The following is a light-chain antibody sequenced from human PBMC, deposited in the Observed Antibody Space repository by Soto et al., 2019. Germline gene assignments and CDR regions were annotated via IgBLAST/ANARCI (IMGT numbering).Light chain of an antibody. CDR2: DAS. J-gene: IGKJ4*01. V-gene: IGKV1-33*01. CDR1: QGIRNY. CDR3: QQYDNLPLT. Sequence: DIQMTQSPSSLSASVGDRVTITCRASQGIRNYLNWYQQKPGKAPKLLIYDASNLETGVPSRFSGSGSGTDFTFTISSLQPEDIATYYCQQYDNLPLTFGGGTKVEIK.